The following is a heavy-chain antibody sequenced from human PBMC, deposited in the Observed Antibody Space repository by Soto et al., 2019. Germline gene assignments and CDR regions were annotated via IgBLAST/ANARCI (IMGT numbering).Heavy chain of an antibody. CDR1: GFTFTSSA. CDR3: AAKLSPSGSFYYY. Sequence: SVKVSCKASGFTFTSSAVQWVRQARGQRLEWIGWIVVGSGNTNYAQKFQERVTITRDMSTSTAYMELSSLRSEDTAVYYCAAKLSPSGSFYYYWGQGTLVTVSS. V-gene: IGHV1-58*01. CDR2: IVVGSGNT. D-gene: IGHD1-26*01. J-gene: IGHJ4*02.